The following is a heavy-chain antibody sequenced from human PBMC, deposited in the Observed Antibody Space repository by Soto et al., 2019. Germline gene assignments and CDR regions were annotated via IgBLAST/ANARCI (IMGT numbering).Heavy chain of an antibody. V-gene: IGHV3-33*01. J-gene: IGHJ5*02. D-gene: IGHD6-19*01. CDR1: GFIFSSYG. CDR2: IWYDGSNT. CDR3: ASSAA. Sequence: GGSLRLSCAASGFIFSSYGMHWVRQAPGKGLEWVAVIWYDGSNTYYADPVKGRFTISRDNSKNTLFLQMNSLRDEDTAVYYCASSAAWGRGTLVTVSS.